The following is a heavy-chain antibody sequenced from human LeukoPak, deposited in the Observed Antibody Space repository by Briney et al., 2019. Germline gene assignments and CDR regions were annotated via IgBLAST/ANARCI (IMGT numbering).Heavy chain of an antibody. V-gene: IGHV4-59*08. CDR3: ARNVGWYSHDS. J-gene: IGHJ4*02. CDR1: GDSLGSHF. D-gene: IGHD6-19*01. CDR2: IHGSGST. Sequence: SETLSLTCTVSGDSLGSHFWSWIRQPPGKGLEWIGYIHGSGSTHYDPSLRSRVTISEDTSKSHFSLKLTSVTAADTAVYYCARNVGWYSHDSWGQGTLVTVSS.